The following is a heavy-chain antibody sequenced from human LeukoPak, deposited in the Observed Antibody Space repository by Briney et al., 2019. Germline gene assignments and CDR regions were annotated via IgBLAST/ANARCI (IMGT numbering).Heavy chain of an antibody. J-gene: IGHJ4*02. CDR3: ARGVTARERGY. Sequence: GGSLRLSCAASGFTFSSYAMSWVRQAPGKGLGWVSAISGSGGSTYYADSVKGRFTISRGNSKNTLYLQMNSLRAEDTAVYYCARGVTARERGYWGQGALVTVSS. CDR2: ISGSGGST. V-gene: IGHV3-23*01. D-gene: IGHD4-23*01. CDR1: GFTFSSYA.